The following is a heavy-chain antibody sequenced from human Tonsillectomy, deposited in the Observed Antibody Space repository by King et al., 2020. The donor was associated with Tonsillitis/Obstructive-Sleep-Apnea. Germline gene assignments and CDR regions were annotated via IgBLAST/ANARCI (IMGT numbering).Heavy chain of an antibody. CDR2: MYYSGST. D-gene: IGHD3-22*01. Sequence: VQLQESGPGLVKPSETLSLTCTVSVGSISSFYWNWIRQPPGKGLEWIGYMYYSGSTNYNPSLKSRVTISVDTSKNQFSLKLSSVTAADTAVYSCPVPTHRLGSPYYYDSSGYPPLDSWGQGSLVTVSS. J-gene: IGHJ4*02. CDR3: PVPTHRLGSPYYYDSSGYPPLDS. V-gene: IGHV4-59*08. CDR1: VGSISSFY.